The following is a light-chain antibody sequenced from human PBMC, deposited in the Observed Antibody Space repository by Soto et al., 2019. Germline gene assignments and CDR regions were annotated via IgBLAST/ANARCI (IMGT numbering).Light chain of an antibody. CDR3: SSYTSSSTYV. J-gene: IGLJ1*01. V-gene: IGLV2-14*01. Sequence: QSVLTQPASVSGSPRQSIAISCTGTSSDVGGYDYVSWYQQHPGKAPKLMIYAVSNRPSGVSNRFSGSKSDNTASLTISGFQAEDEADYACSSYTSSSTYVVGAVAKVTVL. CDR2: AVS. CDR1: SSDVGGYDY.